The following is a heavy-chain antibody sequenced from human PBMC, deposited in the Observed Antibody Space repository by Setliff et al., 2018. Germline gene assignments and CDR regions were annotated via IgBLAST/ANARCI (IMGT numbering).Heavy chain of an antibody. CDR1: GGSISSGYY. Sequence: PSETLSLTCTVSGGSISSGYYWGWIRQPPGKGLEWIGSIYHSGSTYYNPSLKSRVTISVDTSKNQFSLKLSSVTAADTAVYYCARLRYYGSGSYLDYWGQRTLVTVSS. D-gene: IGHD3-10*01. CDR3: ARLRYYGSGSYLDY. J-gene: IGHJ4*02. V-gene: IGHV4-38-2*02. CDR2: IYHSGST.